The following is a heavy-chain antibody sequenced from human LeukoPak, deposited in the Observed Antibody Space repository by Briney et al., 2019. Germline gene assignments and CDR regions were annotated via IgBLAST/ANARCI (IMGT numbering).Heavy chain of an antibody. D-gene: IGHD3-3*01. V-gene: IGHV4-34*01. CDR2: INHSGST. CDR3: ARSPYYDFWSGYYTSFPHFDY. CDR1: GGSFSGYY. J-gene: IGHJ4*02. Sequence: SETLSLTCAVYGGSFSGYYWSWIRQPPGNGLEWIGEINHSGSTNYNPSLKSRVTISVDTSKNQFSLKLSSVTAADTAVYYCARSPYYDFWSGYYTSFPHFDYWGQGTLVTVSS.